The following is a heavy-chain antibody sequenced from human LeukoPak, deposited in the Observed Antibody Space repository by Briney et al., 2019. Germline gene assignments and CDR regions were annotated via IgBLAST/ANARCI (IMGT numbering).Heavy chain of an antibody. V-gene: IGHV3-23*01. D-gene: IGHD2-15*01. CDR3: AKRAIVVVVAATPSIADY. Sequence: GGSLRLSCAASGFAFSSYAMSWVRQAPGKGLEWVSAISGSGGSTYYADSVKGWFTISRDNSKNTLYLQMNSLRAEDTAVYYCAKRAIVVVVAATPSIADYWGQGTLVTVSS. CDR1: GFAFSSYA. J-gene: IGHJ4*02. CDR2: ISGSGGST.